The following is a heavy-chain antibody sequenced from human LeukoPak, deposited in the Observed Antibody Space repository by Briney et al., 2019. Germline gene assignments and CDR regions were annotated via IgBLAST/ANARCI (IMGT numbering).Heavy chain of an antibody. V-gene: IGHV1-2*02. CDR1: GYTFTGYY. Sequence: SVKVSCKASGYTFTGYYMHWVRHAPGQRLEWMGRINPNSGGTTYTQKFQGRVTMPRDTSISTANMELSRLRSDDTAVYYCARHRLNWGYFDYWGQGTLVTVSS. CDR2: INPNSGGT. CDR3: ARHRLNWGYFDY. J-gene: IGHJ4*02. D-gene: IGHD7-27*01.